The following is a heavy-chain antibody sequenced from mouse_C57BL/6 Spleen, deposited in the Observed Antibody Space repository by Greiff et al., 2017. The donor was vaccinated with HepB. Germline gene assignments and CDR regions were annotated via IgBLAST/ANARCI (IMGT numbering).Heavy chain of an antibody. D-gene: IGHD1-1*01. CDR3: ARSYGSSYDYFDY. Sequence: QVQLQQPGAELVKPGASVKLSCKASGYTFTSYWMHWVKQRPGQGLEWIGMIHPNSGSTNYNVKFKSKATLTVDKSSSTAYMQLSSLTSEDSAVYYYARSYGSSYDYFDYWGQGTTLTVSS. V-gene: IGHV1-64*01. CDR2: IHPNSGST. J-gene: IGHJ2*01. CDR1: GYTFTSYW.